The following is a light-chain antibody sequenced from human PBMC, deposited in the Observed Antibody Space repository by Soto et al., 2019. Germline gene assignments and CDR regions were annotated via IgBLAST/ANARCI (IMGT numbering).Light chain of an antibody. CDR2: RAS. J-gene: IGKJ1*01. Sequence: DIPMTQSPSSLSASVGDRVTITCRASQSIRSYLNWYQQKPGKAPKLLISRASSLHSGVPSRFSGSGSGTDFTLTISSLQPEDFAAYYCQHSYNAPWTFGQGTKVEIE. V-gene: IGKV1-39*01. CDR1: QSIRSY. CDR3: QHSYNAPWT.